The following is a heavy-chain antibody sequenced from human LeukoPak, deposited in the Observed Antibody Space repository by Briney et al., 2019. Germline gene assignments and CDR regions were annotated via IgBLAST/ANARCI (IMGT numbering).Heavy chain of an antibody. J-gene: IGHJ6*03. CDR2: INPSDGAT. V-gene: IGHV1-46*01. CDR3: AREQRGGRSRSVGGLFASYYTYYYMDV. Sequence: ASVKVSCKASGYIFTKYYIHWVRQAPGQGLEWMGMINPSDGATTYAQRFQGRVIMTRDMSTTTVYMDLRSLRSEDTAVYFCAREQRGGRSRSVGGLFASYYTYYYMDVWGRGATVSVSS. D-gene: IGHD3-10*01. CDR1: GYIFTKYY.